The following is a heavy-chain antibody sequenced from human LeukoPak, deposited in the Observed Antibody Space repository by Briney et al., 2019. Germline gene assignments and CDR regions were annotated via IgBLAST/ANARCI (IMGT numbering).Heavy chain of an antibody. V-gene: IGHV3-30*02. CDR2: IRYDGSSK. Sequence: PGGSLRLSCVASGFSTSSYDMHWVRQGPCKGLEWVAFIRYDGSSKYYADSVKGRFTISRDNSKNTMYLQMNSLRAEDTAVYYCAKDLSYIGFGYWGQGTLVTVSS. J-gene: IGHJ4*02. D-gene: IGHD2-15*01. CDR1: GFSTSSYD. CDR3: AKDLSYIGFGY.